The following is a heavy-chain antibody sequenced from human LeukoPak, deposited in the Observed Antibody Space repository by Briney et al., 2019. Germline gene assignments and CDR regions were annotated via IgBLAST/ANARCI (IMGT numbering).Heavy chain of an antibody. CDR2: ISGSGGST. V-gene: IGHV3-23*01. Sequence: PGGSLGLSCAASGFTFSSYAMSWVRQAPGKGLEWVSAISGSGGSTYYADSVKGRFTISRDNSKNTLYLQMNSLRAEDTAVYYCAKGPLLAPRPQFDYWGQGTLVTVSS. CDR1: GFTFSSYA. J-gene: IGHJ4*02. CDR3: AKGPLLAPRPQFDY. D-gene: IGHD3-3*02.